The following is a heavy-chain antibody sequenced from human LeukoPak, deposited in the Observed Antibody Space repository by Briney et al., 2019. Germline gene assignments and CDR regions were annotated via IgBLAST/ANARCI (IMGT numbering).Heavy chain of an antibody. Sequence: ARSMRLSCAPSGFSFTTFAMSWVRHPPGKGLEWVSLISSSGGNTYYADSVNGRFTISRDNSKNTLYLQMHSLRAEDTAVYYCAARPGEVAVPFDYWGQGTLVTVSS. CDR3: AARPGEVAVPFDY. V-gene: IGHV3-23*01. D-gene: IGHD2-15*01. J-gene: IGHJ4*02. CDR1: GFSFTTFA. CDR2: ISSSGGNT.